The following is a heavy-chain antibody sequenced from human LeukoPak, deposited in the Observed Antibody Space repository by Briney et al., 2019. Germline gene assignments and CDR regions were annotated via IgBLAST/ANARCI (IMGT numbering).Heavy chain of an antibody. CDR3: ARALAVAGYMDV. V-gene: IGHV3-30*01. CDR2: ISYDGSNK. Sequence: GGSLRLSCAASGFTFSSYAMHWVRQAPGKGLEWVAVISYDGSNKYYADSVKGRFTISRDNSKNTLYLQMNSLRAEDTAVYYCARALAVAGYMDVWGKGTTVTVSS. J-gene: IGHJ6*03. D-gene: IGHD6-19*01. CDR1: GFTFSSYA.